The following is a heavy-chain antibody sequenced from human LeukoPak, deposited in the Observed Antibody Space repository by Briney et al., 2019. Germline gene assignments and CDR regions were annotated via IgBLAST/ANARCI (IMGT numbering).Heavy chain of an antibody. J-gene: IGHJ3*02. V-gene: IGHV1-2*02. CDR1: GYTFTGYY. CDR3: ARGVGLIDAFDI. D-gene: IGHD3-10*01. Sequence: ASVTVSCKASGYTFTGYYMHWVRQAPGQGLEWMGWINPNSGGTNYAQKFQGRVTMTRDTSISTAYMELSRLRSDDTAVYYCARGVGLIDAFDIWGQGTMVTVSS. CDR2: INPNSGGT.